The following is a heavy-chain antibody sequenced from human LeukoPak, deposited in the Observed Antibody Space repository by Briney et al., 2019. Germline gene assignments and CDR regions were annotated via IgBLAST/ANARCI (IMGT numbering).Heavy chain of an antibody. Sequence: GESLKISCKGSGYSSTSYWIGWVSQMPGKGLEWMGIIYPGDSDTRYSPSLQGQVTISADKSISTAYLQWSRLKASDTAMYYCARYATGDLGDYWGQGTLVTVSS. CDR2: IYPGDSDT. J-gene: IGHJ4*02. V-gene: IGHV5-51*01. CDR1: GYSSTSYW. CDR3: ARYATGDLGDY. D-gene: IGHD7-27*01.